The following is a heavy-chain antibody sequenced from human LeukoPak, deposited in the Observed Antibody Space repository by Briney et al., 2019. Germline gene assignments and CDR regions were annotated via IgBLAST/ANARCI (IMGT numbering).Heavy chain of an antibody. Sequence: PSETLSLTCTVSGGSFSSSSYYWGWIRQPPGKGLEWIGSIYYSGSTYYNPSLKSRVTISVDTSNNQFSLKLSSVTAADTAVYYCASGYYDVLTGYPWHYYCGMDVWGQGTTVTVSS. CDR3: ASGYYDVLTGYPWHYYCGMDV. CDR1: GGSFSSSSYY. J-gene: IGHJ6*02. V-gene: IGHV4-39*01. D-gene: IGHD3-9*01. CDR2: IYYSGST.